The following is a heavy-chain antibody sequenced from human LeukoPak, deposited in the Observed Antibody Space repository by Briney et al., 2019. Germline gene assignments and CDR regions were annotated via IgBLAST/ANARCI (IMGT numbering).Heavy chain of an antibody. V-gene: IGHV3-66*01. CDR2: IYSGGST. CDR3: ASRMEQAAAGPNALGY. CDR1: GFTVSSNY. J-gene: IGHJ4*02. Sequence: PGGSLRLSCAASGFTVSSNYMSWVRQAPGKGLEWVSVIYSGGSTYYADSVKGRFTISRDNSKNTLYLQMNSLRAEDTAVYYCASRMEQAAAGPNALGYWGQGTLVTVSS. D-gene: IGHD6-13*01.